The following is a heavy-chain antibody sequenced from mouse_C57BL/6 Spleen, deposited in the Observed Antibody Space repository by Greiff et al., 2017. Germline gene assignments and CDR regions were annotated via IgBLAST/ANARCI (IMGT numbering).Heavy chain of an antibody. J-gene: IGHJ4*01. CDR3: TRSYYSNYGWGYAMDY. V-gene: IGHV1-15*01. Sequence: QVQLQQSGAELVRPGASVTLSCKASGYTFTDYEMHWVKQTPVHGLEWIGAIDPETGGTAYNQKFKGKAILTADKSSSTAYMELRSLTSEDSAVYYCTRSYYSNYGWGYAMDYWGQGTSVTVSS. CDR2: IDPETGGT. D-gene: IGHD2-5*01. CDR1: GYTFTDYE.